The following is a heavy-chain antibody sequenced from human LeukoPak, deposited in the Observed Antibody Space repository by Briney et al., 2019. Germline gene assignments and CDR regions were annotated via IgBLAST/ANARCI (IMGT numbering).Heavy chain of an antibody. Sequence: SETLSLTCTVSGGSISSGGYYWCWIPQLPGKGLEWIGYIYYSGGTFYNPSLKNRVTISLDTSNNQVSLKLDSVTVADTAVYYCASSEATATPPPYAMDVWGQGTTVTVSS. V-gene: IGHV4-31*03. CDR1: GGSISSGGYY. D-gene: IGHD5-12*01. CDR3: ASSEATATPPPYAMDV. CDR2: IYYSGGT. J-gene: IGHJ6*02.